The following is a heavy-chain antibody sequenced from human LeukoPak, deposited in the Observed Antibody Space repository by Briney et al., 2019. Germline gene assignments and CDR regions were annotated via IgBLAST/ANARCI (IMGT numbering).Heavy chain of an antibody. V-gene: IGHV3-7*01. J-gene: IGHJ4*02. Sequence: GGSLRLSCAASGFTFSSYWMSWVRQAPGKGLEWVANIKQDGSEKYYVDSVKGRFTISRDNAKNSLYLQMNSLRAEDTAVYHCASSLWFGDLPRAYWGQGTLVTVSS. CDR3: ASSLWFGDLPRAY. CDR1: GFTFSSYW. D-gene: IGHD3-10*01. CDR2: IKQDGSEK.